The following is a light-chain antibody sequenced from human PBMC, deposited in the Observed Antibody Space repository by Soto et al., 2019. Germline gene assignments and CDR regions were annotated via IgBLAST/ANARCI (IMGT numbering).Light chain of an antibody. Sequence: EIVLTQSLGTLSLSPGERATLSCRASQSVTSTYLAWYQHSPGQAPRLLGYGASTRATGIPDRFSGSGSGTDFTLTISRLEPEDFAVYYCQQYGSSPPATFGQGTKLKIK. CDR2: GAS. CDR3: QQYGSSPPAT. CDR1: QSVTSTY. J-gene: IGKJ2*01. V-gene: IGKV3-20*01.